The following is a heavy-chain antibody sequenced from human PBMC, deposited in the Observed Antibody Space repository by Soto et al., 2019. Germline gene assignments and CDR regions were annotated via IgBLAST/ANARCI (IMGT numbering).Heavy chain of an antibody. CDR2: FWYDGSNK. D-gene: IGHD5-18*01. V-gene: IGHV3-33*01. J-gene: IGHJ4*02. CDR1: GFTFRTYG. CDR3: ARDYYSYGRNYYFDY. Sequence: GGSLRLSCAASGFTFRTYGMHWVRQAPGKGLEWVAIFWYDGSNKYYAESVKGRFTISRDNSKNTLYLQMNSLRAEDTAVYYCARDYYSYGRNYYFDYWGQGTLVTVSS.